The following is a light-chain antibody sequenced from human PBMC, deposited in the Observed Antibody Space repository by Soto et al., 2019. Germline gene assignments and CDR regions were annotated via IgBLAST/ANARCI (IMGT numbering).Light chain of an antibody. Sequence: EIVLTQSPGTLSLSPGEGATLSCRASQSISSNFLAWYQQKRGPAPRLLIHGASSRAPGIPHRFSGSGCGTDFTLTITRLEPEDFAVYYWQQYCGSPRTFGQGTKVEVK. V-gene: IGKV3-20*01. CDR2: GAS. CDR3: QQYCGSPRT. CDR1: QSISSNF. J-gene: IGKJ1*01.